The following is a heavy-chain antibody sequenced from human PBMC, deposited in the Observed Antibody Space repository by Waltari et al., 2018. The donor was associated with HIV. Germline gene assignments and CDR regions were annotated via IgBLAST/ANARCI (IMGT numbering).Heavy chain of an antibody. D-gene: IGHD1-1*01. CDR1: GYTLTELS. CDR3: ATGAGTTSIQLYDMDV. Sequence: QVQLIQSGAEVKKPGASVKVSCKVFGYTLTELSMHWVRQAPGKGLEWMGGCDPEGERTMYAQRFQGRGTMTEDTSTNTAYMELTSLTSDDTAVYYCATGAGTTSIQLYDMDVGGQGTTVTVSS. V-gene: IGHV1-24*01. J-gene: IGHJ6*02. CDR2: CDPEGERT.